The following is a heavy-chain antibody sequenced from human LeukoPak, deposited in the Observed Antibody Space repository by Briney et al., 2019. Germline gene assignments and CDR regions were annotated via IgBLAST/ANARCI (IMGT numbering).Heavy chain of an antibody. CDR2: MNPDSGNT. V-gene: IGHV1-8*01. J-gene: IGHJ4*02. CDR3: ARGILRQQLVHTY. Sequence: ASVKVSCKASGYAFTSYDINWVRQATGQGLEWMGWMNPDSGNTGYAQKFQGRVTMTRNTSISTAYMELSSLRSEDTAVYYCARGILRQQLVHTYWGQGTLVTVSS. CDR1: GYAFTSYD. D-gene: IGHD6-13*01.